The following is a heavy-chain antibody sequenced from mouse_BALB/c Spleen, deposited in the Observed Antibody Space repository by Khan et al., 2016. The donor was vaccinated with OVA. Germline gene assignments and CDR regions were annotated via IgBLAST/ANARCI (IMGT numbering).Heavy chain of an antibody. CDR1: GYTFTSYV. CDR2: IYPFNDAT. V-gene: IGHV1S136*01. CDR3: APVGTYYGSFAY. J-gene: IGHJ3*01. D-gene: IGHD1-1*01. Sequence: MQLEESGPEVVEPGASVKLSCKASGYTFTSYVMHWVKQKPGQGLEWIGYIYPFNDATKYNEKFTGKVTLTSDKSSSTAYMELSSLTSEDSAVYSCAPVGTYYGSFAYWGQGTLVTVSA.